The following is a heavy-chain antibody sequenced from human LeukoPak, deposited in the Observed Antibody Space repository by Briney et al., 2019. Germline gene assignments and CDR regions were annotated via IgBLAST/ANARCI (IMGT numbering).Heavy chain of an antibody. CDR3: ARLVWFEDRYFDY. D-gene: IGHD3-10*01. CDR2: IYYSGST. Sequence: SETLSLTGTVSGGSISSSSFYWGWIRQPPGKGLEWIGNIYYSGSTYYNPSLKSRVTISVDTSKNQFSLKLSSVTAADTAMYYCARLVWFEDRYFDYWGQGTLVTVSS. V-gene: IGHV4-39*01. J-gene: IGHJ4*02. CDR1: GGSISSSSFY.